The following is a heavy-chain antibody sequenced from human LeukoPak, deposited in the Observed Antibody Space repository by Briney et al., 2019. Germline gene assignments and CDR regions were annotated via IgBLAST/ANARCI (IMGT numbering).Heavy chain of an antibody. CDR3: AREKGYSSGDLDY. D-gene: IGHD6-19*01. CDR1: GFTFSSYA. CDR2: ISYDGSNK. J-gene: IGHJ4*02. Sequence: GGSLRLSCAASGFTFSSYAMHWVRQAPGKGLEWVAVISYDGSNKYYADSVKGRFTISRDNSENTLYLQMNSLRAEDTAVYYCAREKGYSSGDLDYWGQGTLVTVSS. V-gene: IGHV3-30*04.